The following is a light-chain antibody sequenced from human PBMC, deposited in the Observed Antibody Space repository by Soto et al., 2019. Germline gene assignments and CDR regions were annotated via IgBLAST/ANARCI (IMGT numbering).Light chain of an antibody. CDR1: QSVLYSSNNKNY. J-gene: IGKJ1*01. CDR3: QQYYSTPRT. Sequence: DIVMTQSPDSLAVSLGERATINCKSSQSVLYSSNNKNYLAWYQQKPGQPPKLLIYWASTRASGVPDRFSGSGSGTDFTPTISSLQAEDVAVYYCQQYYSTPRTFGQGTKVEIK. CDR2: WAS. V-gene: IGKV4-1*01.